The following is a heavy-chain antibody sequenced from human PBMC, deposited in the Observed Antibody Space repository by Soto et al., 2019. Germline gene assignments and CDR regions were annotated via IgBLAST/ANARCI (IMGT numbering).Heavy chain of an antibody. V-gene: IGHV4-59*08. CDR1: GGSISSYY. CDR2: IYYSGST. D-gene: IGHD5-12*01. CDR3: AGILLDDYHHRTFSIHF. J-gene: IGHJ1*01. Sequence: PSETLSLTCTVSGGSISSYYWSWIRQPPGKGLEWIGYIYYSGSTNYNPSLKSRVTISVDTSKNQFSLKLSSVTAAATAVYYCAGILLDDYHHRTFSIHFRGQGILLTLSS.